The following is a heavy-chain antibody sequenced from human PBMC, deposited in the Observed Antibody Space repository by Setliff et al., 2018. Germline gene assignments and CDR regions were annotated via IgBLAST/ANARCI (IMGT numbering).Heavy chain of an antibody. CDR3: ARWGDSSGQNNWFDP. CDR2: IIPILGMA. CDR1: GGTFSSYA. J-gene: IGHJ5*02. V-gene: IGHV1-69*10. D-gene: IGHD6-19*01. Sequence: GASVKVSCKASGGTFSSYAISWVRQAPGQGLEWMGGIIPILGMANYAQKFQGRVTITADKSTSTAYMELSSLRSEDTAVYYCARWGDSSGQNNWFDPWGQGTLVTVSS.